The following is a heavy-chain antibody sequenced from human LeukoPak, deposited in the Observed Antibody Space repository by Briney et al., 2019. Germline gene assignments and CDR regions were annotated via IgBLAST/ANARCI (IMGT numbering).Heavy chain of an antibody. CDR2: INTDGSST. CDR3: ARGYYDSSGYIDY. CDR1: GFTFSTYW. D-gene: IGHD3-22*01. J-gene: IGHJ4*02. V-gene: IGHV3-74*01. Sequence: GGSLRLSCAASGFTFSTYWMHWVRQAPGKGLVWVSRINTDGSSTSYADSVKGRFTISRDNAKNTLYLQMNSLRAEDTAVYYCARGYYDSSGYIDYWGQGTLVTVSS.